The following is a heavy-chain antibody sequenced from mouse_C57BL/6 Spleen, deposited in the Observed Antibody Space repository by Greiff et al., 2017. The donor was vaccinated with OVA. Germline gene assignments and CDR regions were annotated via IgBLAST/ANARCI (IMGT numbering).Heavy chain of an antibody. CDR1: GYSFTGYY. J-gene: IGHJ4*01. Sequence: VQLKQSGPELVKPGASVKISCKASGYSFTGYYMHWVKQSSEKSLEWIGEINPSTGGTSYNQKFKGKATLTVDKSSSTAYMQLKSLTSEDSAVYYCARSGYYAMDYWGQGTSVTVSS. CDR2: INPSTGGT. CDR3: ARSGYYAMDY. V-gene: IGHV1-43*01. D-gene: IGHD3-2*02.